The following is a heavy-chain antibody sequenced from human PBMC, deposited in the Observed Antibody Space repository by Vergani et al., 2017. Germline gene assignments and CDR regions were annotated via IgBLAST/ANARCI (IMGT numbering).Heavy chain of an antibody. Sequence: EVQLEESGGGLVLPGRSLRLSCVASGFTSAGYAMHWVRQVPGKGLVWVSGMNGDGDTISYADSVKGRFTISRDNAKNTLFLQMNSLRAEDTAVYYCARARKFRFGVVWENWFDPWGQGTLVTVSS. CDR1: GFTSAGYA. D-gene: IGHD3-3*01. J-gene: IGHJ5*02. CDR3: ARARKFRFGVVWENWFDP. V-gene: IGHV3-9*02. CDR2: MNGDGDTI.